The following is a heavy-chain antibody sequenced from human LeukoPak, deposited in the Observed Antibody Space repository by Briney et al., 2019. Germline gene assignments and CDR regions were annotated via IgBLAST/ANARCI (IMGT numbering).Heavy chain of an antibody. V-gene: IGHV3-48*02. J-gene: IGHJ4*02. Sequence: PGRSLRLSCAASGFTFSSYGMHWVRQAPGKGLEWLSYISRVSTIYYADSVKGRFTISRDNARNSLYLQMNSLRDEDSAVYYCAREGGSGSYHDYWGQGTLVTVSS. CDR1: GFTFSSYG. D-gene: IGHD3-10*01. CDR3: AREGGSGSYHDY. CDR2: ISRVSTI.